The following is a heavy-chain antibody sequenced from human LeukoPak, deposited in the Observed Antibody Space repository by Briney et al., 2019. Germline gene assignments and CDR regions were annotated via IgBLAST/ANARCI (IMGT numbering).Heavy chain of an antibody. CDR1: GGTFSSYA. Sequence: ASVKVSCKASGGTFSSYAISWVRQAPGQGLEWMGGIIPIFGTANYAQKFQGRVTITADESTSTAYMELSSLRSEDTAVYYCASGKYYYDSSGYIDYWGQGTLVTVSS. J-gene: IGHJ4*02. V-gene: IGHV1-69*13. D-gene: IGHD3-22*01. CDR3: ASGKYYYDSSGYIDY. CDR2: IIPIFGTA.